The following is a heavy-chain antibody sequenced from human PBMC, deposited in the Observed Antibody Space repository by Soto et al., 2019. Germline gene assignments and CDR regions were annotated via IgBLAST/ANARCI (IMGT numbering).Heavy chain of an antibody. CDR2: IRSKANSYAT. D-gene: IGHD6-13*01. CDR3: TRRAAAAAVVPYGMDV. CDR1: GFTFSGSA. V-gene: IGHV3-73*01. Sequence: GSLRLSCAASGFTFSGSAMHWVRQASGKGLKWVGRIRSKANSYATAYAASVKGRFTISRDDSKNTAYLQMNSLKTEDTAVYYCTRRAAAAAVVPYGMDVWGQGTTVT. J-gene: IGHJ6*02.